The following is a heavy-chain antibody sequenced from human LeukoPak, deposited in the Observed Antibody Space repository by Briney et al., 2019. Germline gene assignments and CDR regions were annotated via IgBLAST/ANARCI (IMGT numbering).Heavy chain of an antibody. J-gene: IGHJ5*02. V-gene: IGHV4-59*01. CDR3: ARDVYSYGGWFDP. CDR1: GDSISSYY. CDR2: ISYSGST. D-gene: IGHD5-18*01. Sequence: SETLSLTCNVSGDSISSYYWSWIRQPPGKGLEWIGFISYSGSTKYNPSLMNRVTISIDTSKNQISLNLTSVTAADTAVYYCARDVYSYGGWFDPLGQGTLVTVSS.